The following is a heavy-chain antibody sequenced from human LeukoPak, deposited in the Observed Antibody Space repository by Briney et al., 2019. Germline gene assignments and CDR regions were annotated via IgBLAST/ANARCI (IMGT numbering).Heavy chain of an antibody. CDR1: GFTFSSYA. D-gene: IGHD3-9*01. Sequence: PGGTLRLSCAVSGFTFSSYAMHWVRQAPGKGLEWVAVISYDGSNKYYADSVEGRFTISRDNSKNTLYLQMNSLRAEETGVYYCARDAAQVLGYFDWLGDYWGQGTLVTVSS. CDR3: ARDAAQVLGYFDWLGDY. CDR2: ISYDGSNK. J-gene: IGHJ4*02. V-gene: IGHV3-30*04.